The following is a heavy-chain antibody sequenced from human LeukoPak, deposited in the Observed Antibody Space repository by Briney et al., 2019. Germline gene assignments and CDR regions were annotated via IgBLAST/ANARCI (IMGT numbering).Heavy chain of an antibody. CDR3: AREQWQYSYGYRTRNPLDY. CDR1: GFTFSSYS. D-gene: IGHD5-18*01. CDR2: ISSSSSYI. J-gene: IGHJ4*02. Sequence: GGSLRLSCAASGFTFSSYSMNWVRQAPGKGLEWVSSISSSSSYIYYADSVKGRFTISRDNAKNSLYLQMNSLRAEDTAVYYCAREQWQYSYGYRTRNPLDYWGQGTLVTVSS. V-gene: IGHV3-21*01.